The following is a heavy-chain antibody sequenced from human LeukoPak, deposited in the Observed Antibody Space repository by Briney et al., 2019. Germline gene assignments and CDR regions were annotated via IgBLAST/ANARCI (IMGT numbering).Heavy chain of an antibody. CDR1: GFTFSSYG. Sequence: GRSLGPSCPAYGFTFSSYGMHWVSQPPGKGLEWVAFISYDGSNKYYADSVKGRFTISRDNSKNTLYLQMNSLRAEDTAVYYCARDLGGDYDILIGEFDYWGQGTLVTVSS. V-gene: IGHV3-30-3*01. J-gene: IGHJ4*02. CDR3: ARDLGGDYDILIGEFDY. CDR2: ISYDGSNK. D-gene: IGHD3-9*01.